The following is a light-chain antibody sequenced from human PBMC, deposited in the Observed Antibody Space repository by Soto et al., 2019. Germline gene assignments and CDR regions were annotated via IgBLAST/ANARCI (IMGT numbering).Light chain of an antibody. CDR2: KAS. Sequence: DIQMTQSTSTLSASIGDRVTITCRASQSISSWLAWYQQKPGKAPKPLIYKASSLESGVPSRFSGSGSGTEFTLTISSLQPDDFATYYCQQYNSYWTFGQGTKVEIK. CDR1: QSISSW. V-gene: IGKV1-5*03. CDR3: QQYNSYWT. J-gene: IGKJ1*01.